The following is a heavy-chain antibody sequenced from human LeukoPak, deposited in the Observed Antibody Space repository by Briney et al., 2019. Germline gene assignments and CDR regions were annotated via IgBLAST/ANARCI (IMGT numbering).Heavy chain of an antibody. CDR1: GGSISSGGYY. V-gene: IGHV4-31*03. J-gene: IGHJ5*02. Sequence: SETLSLTCTVSGGSISSGGYYWRWIRQHAGKGLEWIGYIYYSGSTYYNPSLKSRVTISVDTSKNQFSLKLSSVTAADTAVYYCARGYDILTETGWFDPWGQGTLVTVSS. CDR3: ARGYDILTETGWFDP. D-gene: IGHD3-9*01. CDR2: IYYSGST.